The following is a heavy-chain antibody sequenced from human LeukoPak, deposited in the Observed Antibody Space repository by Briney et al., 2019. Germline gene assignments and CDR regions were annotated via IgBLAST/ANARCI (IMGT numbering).Heavy chain of an antibody. CDR3: ARTPLRSLEWQGFNRFDP. J-gene: IGHJ5*02. D-gene: IGHD3-3*01. V-gene: IGHV1-46*01. Sequence: ASVKVSCKASGYTFTSYGISWVRQAPAQGLEWMGIINPSGGSTSYAQKFQGRVTITTDEFSSTAYMELSSLRSEDTAVYYCARTPLRSLEWQGFNRFDPWGQGTLVTVSS. CDR2: INPSGGST. CDR1: GYTFTSYG.